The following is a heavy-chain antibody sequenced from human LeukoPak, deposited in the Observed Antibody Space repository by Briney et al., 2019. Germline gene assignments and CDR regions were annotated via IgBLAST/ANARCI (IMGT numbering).Heavy chain of an antibody. CDR1: GYSFTTYW. J-gene: IGHJ4*02. CDR2: IYPGDSDT. D-gene: IGHD1-26*01. V-gene: IGHV5-51*01. Sequence: GESPKISCKGSGYSFTTYWIGWVRQMPGKGLEWMGIIYPGDSDTKYSPSFQGQVTIPADKSISTAYLQWSSLKASDTAMYYCARRMFSGSYPNFDFWGQGTLVTVSS. CDR3: ARRMFSGSYPNFDF.